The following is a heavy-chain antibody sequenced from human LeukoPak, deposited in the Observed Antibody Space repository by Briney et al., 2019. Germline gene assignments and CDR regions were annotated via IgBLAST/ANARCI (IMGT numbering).Heavy chain of an antibody. CDR3: ARVRLGFYRYFDY. D-gene: IGHD5-12*01. CDR1: GGTFSSYA. V-gene: IGHV1-69*13. CDR2: IIPIFGTA. J-gene: IGHJ4*02. Sequence: ASVKVSCKASGGTFSSYAISWVRQAPGQGLEWMGGIIPIFGTANYAQKFQGRVTITADESTSTAYMELSSLRSEDTAVYYCARVRLGFYRYFDYWGQGTLVTVSS.